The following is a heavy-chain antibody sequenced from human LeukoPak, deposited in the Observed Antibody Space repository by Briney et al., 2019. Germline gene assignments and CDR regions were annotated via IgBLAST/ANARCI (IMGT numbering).Heavy chain of an antibody. CDR1: GDSINNYY. V-gene: IGHV4-59*08. CDR2: THYSGST. D-gene: IGHD6-13*01. Sequence: PSETLSLTCTVSGDSINNYYWSWIRQAPGKGLEYIGYTHYSGSTNYNPSLKGRVTISIDTSKSQFSLKLTSVTAADTAVYYCARFAVASGAADWGQGNLVTVSS. J-gene: IGHJ4*02. CDR3: ARFAVASGAAD.